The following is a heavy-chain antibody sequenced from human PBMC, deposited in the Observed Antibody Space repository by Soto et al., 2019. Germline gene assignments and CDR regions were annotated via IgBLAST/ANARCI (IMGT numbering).Heavy chain of an antibody. J-gene: IGHJ4*02. Sequence: LLVESGGGFVQPGGSLRLSCVASGFTFSHAWMDWVRQAPGKGLEWVGRIKSISDGETTNYAASVAGRFTISRDDSKNTLFLHVNSLKTEDTGVYYCTRRIAVAGTYYFDYGGQGTLVNVSS. CDR2: IKSISDGETT. D-gene: IGHD6-19*01. V-gene: IGHV3-15*07. CDR3: TRRIAVAGTYYFDY. CDR1: GFTFSHAW.